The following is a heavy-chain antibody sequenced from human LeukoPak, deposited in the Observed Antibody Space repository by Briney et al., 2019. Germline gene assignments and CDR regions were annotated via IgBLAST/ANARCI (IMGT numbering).Heavy chain of an antibody. D-gene: IGHD1-20*01. CDR2: INAANGNA. CDR3: ARYRANWNDSPFDY. Sequence: ASVKVSCKASRYTFTTYAMHWVRQAPGQRLEWMGRINAANGNAKYSQKFQGSVTITRDTSASTAYMELSSLRVEDTAVYYCARYRANWNDSPFDYWGQGTLVTVSS. CDR1: RYTFTTYA. J-gene: IGHJ4*02. V-gene: IGHV1-3*01.